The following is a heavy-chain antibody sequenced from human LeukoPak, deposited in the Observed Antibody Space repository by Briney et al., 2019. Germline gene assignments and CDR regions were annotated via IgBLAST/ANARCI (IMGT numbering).Heavy chain of an antibody. D-gene: IGHD1-26*01. CDR2: INTNTGNP. CDR3: ARERRSVGFYYCGMDV. J-gene: IGHJ6*02. CDR1: GYTFTSYA. Sequence: ASVKVSCKASGYTFTSYAMNWVRQAPGQGLEWMGWINTNTGNPTYAQGFTGRFVFSLDTSVSTAYLQISSLKAEDTAVYYCARERRSVGFYYCGMDVWGQGTTVTVSS. V-gene: IGHV7-4-1*02.